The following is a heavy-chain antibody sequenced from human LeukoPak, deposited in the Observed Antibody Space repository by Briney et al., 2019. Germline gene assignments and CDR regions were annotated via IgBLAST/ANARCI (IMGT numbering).Heavy chain of an antibody. CDR3: AKSGALAGQQLGSALGY. J-gene: IGHJ4*02. D-gene: IGHD6-13*01. V-gene: IGHV3-30*18. Sequence: PGGSLRLSCAASGFTFRSYGMHWVRQAPGKGLEWVAVISYDGGNKYYADSVKGRFTISRDNSKNTLYLQMNTLRAEDTAVYYCAKSGALAGQQLGSALGYWGQGTLVTVSS. CDR2: ISYDGGNK. CDR1: GFTFRSYG.